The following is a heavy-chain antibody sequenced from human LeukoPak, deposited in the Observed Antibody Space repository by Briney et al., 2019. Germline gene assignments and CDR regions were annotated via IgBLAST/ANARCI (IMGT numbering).Heavy chain of an antibody. CDR2: IYYSGST. D-gene: IGHD3-3*02. J-gene: IGHJ4*02. CDR1: GGSISSSSYY. V-gene: IGHV4-39*01. Sequence: SETLSLTCTVSGGSISSSSYYWGWIRQPPGKGLGWIGSIYYSGSTYYNPSLKSRVTISVDTSKNQFSLKLSSVTAADTAVYYCARRRHSDFDYWGQGTLVTVSS. CDR3: ARRRHSDFDY.